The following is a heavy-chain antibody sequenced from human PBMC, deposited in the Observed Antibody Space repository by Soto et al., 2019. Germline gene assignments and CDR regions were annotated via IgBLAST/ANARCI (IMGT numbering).Heavy chain of an antibody. CDR3: ALKPDYGASYYYGTDF. CDR1: GYSFTSYW. CDR2: IYPGDSDT. J-gene: IGHJ6*02. V-gene: IGHV5-51*01. Sequence: PGESLKISCKGSGYSFTSYWIGWVRQMPGKGLEWMGIIYPGDSDTRYSPSFQGQVTISADKSISTAYLQWSSLKASDTAMYYCALKPDYGASYYYGTDFCGQGITVTVSS. D-gene: IGHD3-16*01.